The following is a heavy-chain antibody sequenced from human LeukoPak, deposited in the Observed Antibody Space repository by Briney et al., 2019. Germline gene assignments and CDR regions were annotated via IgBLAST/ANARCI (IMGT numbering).Heavy chain of an antibody. CDR1: GGSFSGYY. Sequence: PSETLSLTCAVYGGSFSGYYWSWIRQPPGKGLERIGYIYYSGSTYYNPSLKSRVTISVDTSKNQFSLKLSSVTAADTAVYYCARDDLVVWGQGTLVTVSS. CDR3: ARDDLVV. CDR2: IYYSGST. J-gene: IGHJ4*02. V-gene: IGHV4-34*09. D-gene: IGHD2-15*01.